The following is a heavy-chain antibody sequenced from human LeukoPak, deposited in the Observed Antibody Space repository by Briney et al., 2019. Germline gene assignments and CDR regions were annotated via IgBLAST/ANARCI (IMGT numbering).Heavy chain of an antibody. CDR2: IYYSGST. V-gene: IGHV4-59*01. D-gene: IGHD2-8*01. Sequence: PSETLSLTCTVSGGSISSYYWSWIRQPTERGLEWIGYIYYSGSTNYNPSLKSRVTISVDTSKSQFSLKLSSVTAADTAVYYCARLTNMEKDVTPTYYMDVWGKGTTVTVSS. J-gene: IGHJ6*03. CDR3: ARLTNMEKDVTPTYYMDV. CDR1: GGSISSYY.